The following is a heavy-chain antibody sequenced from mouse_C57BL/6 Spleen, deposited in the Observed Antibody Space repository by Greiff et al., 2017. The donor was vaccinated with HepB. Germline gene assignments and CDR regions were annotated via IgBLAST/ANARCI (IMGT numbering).Heavy chain of an antibody. Sequence: DVMLVESEGGLVQPGSSMKLSCTASGFTFSDYYMAWVRQVPEKGLEWVANINYDGSSTYYLDSLKSRFIISRDNAKNILYLQMSSLKSEDTATYYCARDGELKYFDVWGTGTTVTVSS. CDR2: INYDGSST. CDR1: GFTFSDYY. CDR3: ARDGELKYFDV. J-gene: IGHJ1*03. D-gene: IGHD4-1*01. V-gene: IGHV5-16*01.